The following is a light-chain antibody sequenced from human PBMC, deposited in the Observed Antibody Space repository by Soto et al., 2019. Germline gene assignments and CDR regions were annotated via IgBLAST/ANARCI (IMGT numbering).Light chain of an antibody. CDR1: QSVSTY. Sequence: VLTQSPATLSLSPGERATLSCRASQSVSTYLAWYQQKSGQAPRLLIYDVSKRATGIPPRFSGSGAGTDFTLTISSLEPEDSALYYCQQYNASPLTFGPGTKLDVK. J-gene: IGKJ3*01. V-gene: IGKV3-11*01. CDR3: QQYNASPLT. CDR2: DVS.